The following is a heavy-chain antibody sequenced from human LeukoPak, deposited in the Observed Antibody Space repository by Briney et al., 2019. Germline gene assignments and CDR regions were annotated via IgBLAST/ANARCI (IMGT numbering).Heavy chain of an antibody. CDR3: ARDFKHGGPTSFDY. J-gene: IGHJ4*02. CDR2: ISYDGSNK. D-gene: IGHD4-23*01. Sequence: PGRSLRLSCAASGFTFSSYAMHWVRQAPGKGLEWVAVISYDGSNKYYADSVRGRFTISRDNSKNTLYLQMNSLRAEDTAVYYCARDFKHGGPTSFDYWGQGTLVTVSS. V-gene: IGHV3-30-3*01. CDR1: GFTFSSYA.